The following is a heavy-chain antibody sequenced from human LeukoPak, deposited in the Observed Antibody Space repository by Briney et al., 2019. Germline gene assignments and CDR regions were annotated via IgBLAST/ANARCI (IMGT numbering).Heavy chain of an antibody. V-gene: IGHV1-2*02. J-gene: IGHJ5*02. D-gene: IGHD6-19*01. CDR2: INPNSGGT. CDR3: ARDGYSSGWYIPVGGMNWFDP. CDR1: GGTFSNYA. Sequence: ASVKVSCKASGGTFSNYAFSWVRQAPGQGLEWMGWINPNSGGTNYAQKFQGRVTMTRDTSISTAYMELSRLRSDDTAVYYCARDGYSSGWYIPVGGMNWFDPWGQGTLVTVSS.